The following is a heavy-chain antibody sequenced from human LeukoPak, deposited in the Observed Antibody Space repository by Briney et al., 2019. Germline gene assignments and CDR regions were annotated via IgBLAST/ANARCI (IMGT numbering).Heavy chain of an antibody. CDR1: GGSISSSNW. V-gene: IGHV4-4*02. CDR2: IYHSGST. D-gene: IGHD3-3*01. CDR3: ARAFRGIFGVFEAFDI. Sequence: SETLSLTCAVSGGSISSSNWWSWVRQPPGKGLEWIGEIYHSGSTNYNPSLKSRVTISVDKSKNQFSLKLSSVTAADTAVYYCARAFRGIFGVFEAFDIWGQGTMVTVSS. J-gene: IGHJ3*02.